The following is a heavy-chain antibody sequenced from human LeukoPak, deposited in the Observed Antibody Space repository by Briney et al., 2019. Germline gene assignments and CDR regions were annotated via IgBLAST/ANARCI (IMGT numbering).Heavy chain of an antibody. J-gene: IGHJ4*02. D-gene: IGHD6-19*01. CDR2: ISDNGGST. Sequence: GGSLRLSCAASGFTFSSYAMSWVRQAPGKGLAWVSAISDNGGSTYYADSVKGRFTISRDNSKNTLYLQMNSLRAEDTAVYYCVSTTGGWYYDSWGQGTLVTVSS. CDR1: GFTFSSYA. CDR3: VSTTGGWYYDS. V-gene: IGHV3-23*01.